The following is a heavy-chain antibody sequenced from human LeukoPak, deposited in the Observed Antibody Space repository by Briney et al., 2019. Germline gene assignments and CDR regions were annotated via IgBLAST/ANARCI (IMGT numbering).Heavy chain of an antibody. CDR1: GGSFSGYC. V-gene: IGHV4-34*01. J-gene: IGHJ5*02. Sequence: PSETLSLTCAVYGGSFSGYCWSWIRQPPGKGLEWIGEINHSGSTNYNPSLKSRVTISVDTSKNQFSLKLSSVTAADTAVYYCARGVTATFWSGLNWFDPWGQGTLVTVSS. D-gene: IGHD3-3*01. CDR2: INHSGST. CDR3: ARGVTATFWSGLNWFDP.